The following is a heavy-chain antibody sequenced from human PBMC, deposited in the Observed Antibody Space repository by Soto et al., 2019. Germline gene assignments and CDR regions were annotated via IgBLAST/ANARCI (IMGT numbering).Heavy chain of an antibody. CDR1: GYTFTSYD. Sequence: ASVKVSCKASGYTFTSYDINWVRQATGQGLEWMGWMNPNSGNTGYAQKFQGRVTMTRNTSISTAYMELSSLRSEDTAVYYCAGSYGYGRRYNWFDPWGQGTLVIVSS. CDR3: AGSYGYGRRYNWFDP. CDR2: MNPNSGNT. J-gene: IGHJ5*02. V-gene: IGHV1-8*01. D-gene: IGHD5-18*01.